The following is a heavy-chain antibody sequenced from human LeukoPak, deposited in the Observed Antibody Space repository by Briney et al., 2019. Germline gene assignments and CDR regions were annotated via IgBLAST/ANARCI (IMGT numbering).Heavy chain of an antibody. V-gene: IGHV3-23*01. Sequence: GGSLRLSCAASGFTFSSYAMSWVRQAPGKGLELVSAISGSGGSTYYADSVKGRFTISRDNSKNTLYLQMNSLRAEDTAVYYCAKDLYGWNYEYYWGQGTLVTVSS. CDR2: ISGSGGST. J-gene: IGHJ4*02. D-gene: IGHD1-7*01. CDR3: AKDLYGWNYEYY. CDR1: GFTFSSYA.